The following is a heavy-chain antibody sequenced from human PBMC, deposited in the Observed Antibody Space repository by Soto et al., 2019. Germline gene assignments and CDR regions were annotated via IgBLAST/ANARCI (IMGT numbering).Heavy chain of an antibody. J-gene: IGHJ3*02. V-gene: IGHV3-15*01. CDR3: TLVLARPPNEAFEI. D-gene: IGHD3-3*02. Sequence: EGQLVESGGGLVEPGGSLRLSCAASGFNFNIAWMNWVRQAPGKGLEWLGRIKSKGGGETTDYAAFVKGRFTISRDDSKTSLYLQMNSLESEDTSVYYCTLVLARPPNEAFEIWGQGTMVTVSS. CDR2: IKSKGGGETT. CDR1: GFNFNIAW.